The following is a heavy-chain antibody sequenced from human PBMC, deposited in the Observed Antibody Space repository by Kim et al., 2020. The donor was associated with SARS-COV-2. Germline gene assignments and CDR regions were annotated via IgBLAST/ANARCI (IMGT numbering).Heavy chain of an antibody. CDR3: ARQDSSSWYYFDY. CDR2: IYYSGST. CDR1: GGSISTYY. V-gene: IGHV4-59*08. J-gene: IGHJ4*02. D-gene: IGHD6-13*01. Sequence: SETLSLTCTVSGGSISTYYWSWIRQPPGKGLEWIGHIYYSGSTNYNPSLKSRVTIAVDTSKNQFSLKLSSVTAADTAVYYCARQDSSSWYYFDYWGQVTLVTVSS.